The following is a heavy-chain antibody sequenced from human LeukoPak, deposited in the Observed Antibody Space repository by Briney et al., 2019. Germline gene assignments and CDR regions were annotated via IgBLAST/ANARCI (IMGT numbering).Heavy chain of an antibody. D-gene: IGHD6-19*01. CDR3: ARDVAVAGQRYYFDY. J-gene: IGHJ4*02. CDR2: ISAYGTNT. CDR1: GFTFSNYA. Sequence: GGSLRLSCAASGFTFSNYAMSWVRQAPGKGLEWVSGISAYGTNTYYADSVKGRLTISRDTSNNTLFLQMNSLRAEDTAIYYCARDVAVAGQRYYFDYWGQGTLVTVSS. V-gene: IGHV3-23*01.